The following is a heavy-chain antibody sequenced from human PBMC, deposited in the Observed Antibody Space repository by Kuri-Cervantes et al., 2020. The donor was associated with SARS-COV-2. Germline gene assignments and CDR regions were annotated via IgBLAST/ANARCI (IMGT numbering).Heavy chain of an antibody. CDR1: GGSISSYY. J-gene: IGHJ3*02. CDR3: ARLLRQKYCSGGSCYGWI. Sequence: GSLRLSCTVSGGSISSYYWSWIRQPAGKGLEWIGRIYTSGSTNYNPSLKSRVTMSVDTSKNQYSLKLSSVTAADTAVYYCARLLRQKYCSGGSCYGWIWGQGTMVTVSS. V-gene: IGHV4-4*07. D-gene: IGHD2-15*01. CDR2: IYTSGST.